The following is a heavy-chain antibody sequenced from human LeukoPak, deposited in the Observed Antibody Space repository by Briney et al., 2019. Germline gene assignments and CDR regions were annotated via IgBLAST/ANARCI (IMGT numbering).Heavy chain of an antibody. Sequence: KPSETLSLTCAVYGGSFSGYYWSWIRQPPGKGLEWIGYIYHSGSTYYNPSLKSRVTISVDRSKNQFSLKLSSVTAADTAVYYCATSAMQLYYFDYWGQGTLVTVSS. CDR1: GGSFSGYY. CDR3: ATSAMQLYYFDY. CDR2: IYHSGST. V-gene: IGHV4-30-2*01. D-gene: IGHD6-13*01. J-gene: IGHJ4*02.